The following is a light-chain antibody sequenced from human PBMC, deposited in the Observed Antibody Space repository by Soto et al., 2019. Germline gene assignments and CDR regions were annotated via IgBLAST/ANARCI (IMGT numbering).Light chain of an antibody. Sequence: DIQMTQSPSTLSGSVGDRVTITCRASRSIGDWLAWYQQKPGRAPKLLISDVSRLEGGVPSRFSGSGSGTEFTLTISSLQPDDFATYYCQQYNSYWTFGQGTKVDIK. CDR1: RSIGDW. V-gene: IGKV1-5*01. CDR3: QQYNSYWT. CDR2: DVS. J-gene: IGKJ1*01.